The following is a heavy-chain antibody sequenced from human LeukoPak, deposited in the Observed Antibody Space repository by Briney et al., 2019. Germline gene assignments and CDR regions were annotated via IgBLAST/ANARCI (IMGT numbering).Heavy chain of an antibody. CDR2: IYYSGST. CDR3: ACSDFDPNGYYNYCDS. V-gene: IGHV4-59*01. J-gene: IGHJ4*02. CDR1: GGSISSYY. Sequence: SETLSLTCTVSGGSISSYYWSWIRQPPGKGLEWIGYIYYSGSTNYNPSLKSRVTISVDTSKNQFSLKLSSVTAADTAVYYCACSDFDPNGYYNYCDSWGQGALVTVSS. D-gene: IGHD3-22*01.